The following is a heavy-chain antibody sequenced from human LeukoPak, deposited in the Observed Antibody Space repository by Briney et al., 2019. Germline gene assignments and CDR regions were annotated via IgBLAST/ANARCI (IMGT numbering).Heavy chain of an antibody. Sequence: ASVKVSCKASGYIFTGYYMHWVRQAPGQGLEWMGWINPNSGDTNYAQKFQGRVTMTRDTSISTAYMELSRLRSDDTAVYYCARKSVVTLNAFDIWGQGTMVTVSS. CDR1: GYIFTGYY. V-gene: IGHV1-2*02. CDR2: INPNSGDT. J-gene: IGHJ3*02. CDR3: ARKSVVTLNAFDI. D-gene: IGHD4-23*01.